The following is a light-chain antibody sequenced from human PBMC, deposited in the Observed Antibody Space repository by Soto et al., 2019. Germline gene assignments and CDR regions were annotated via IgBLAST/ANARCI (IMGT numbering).Light chain of an antibody. CDR3: QQYGSSPGT. CDR2: GAS. CDR1: QSVSRTS. J-gene: IGKJ1*01. V-gene: IGKV3-20*01. Sequence: EIVLTQSPGTLSLSPGERATLSCRASQSVSRTSLAWYQQKPGQAPRLLIYGASGRATGIPDRFSGIGSGTDFTLTISRLEPEDFAVYYCQQYGSSPGTFGQGTKVEIK.